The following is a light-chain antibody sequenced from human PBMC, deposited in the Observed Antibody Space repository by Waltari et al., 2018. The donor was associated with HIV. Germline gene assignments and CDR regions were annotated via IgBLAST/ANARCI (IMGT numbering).Light chain of an antibody. CDR3: CSVAGNFCV. J-gene: IGLJ1*01. V-gene: IGLV2-11*01. Sequence: QSALTQPRSVSGSPGQSVTISCIGTSSDVGGYDFVSWYQQHPGKAPKLMIYDVGKRPCGVPARVSGSKSGNTASLTISGLQADEEADYCCCSVAGNFCVFGTGTQVSVL. CDR2: DVG. CDR1: SSDVGGYDF.